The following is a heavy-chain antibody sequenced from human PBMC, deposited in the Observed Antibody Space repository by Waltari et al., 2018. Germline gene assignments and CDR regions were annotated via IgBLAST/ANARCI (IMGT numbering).Heavy chain of an antibody. D-gene: IGHD3-16*02. CDR1: GGTFSSYA. CDR2: IIPIFGTA. J-gene: IGHJ4*02. CDR3: ARDQDYIWGSYRYTMDY. V-gene: IGHV1-69*08. Sequence: QVQLVQSGAEVKKLGSSVKVSCKASGGTFSSYAISWVRQAPGQGLEWMGRIIPIFGTANYAQKFQGRVTITADKSTSTAYMELSSLRSEDTAVYYCARDQDYIWGSYRYTMDYWGQGTLVTVSS.